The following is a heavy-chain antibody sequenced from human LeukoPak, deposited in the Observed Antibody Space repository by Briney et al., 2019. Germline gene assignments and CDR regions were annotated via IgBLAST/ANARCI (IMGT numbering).Heavy chain of an antibody. CDR1: GGSISSYY. Sequence: SETLSLTCTVSGGSISSYYWSWIRQPPGKGLDWIGYIYYSGSTNYNPSLKSRVTISVDTSKNQFSLKLSSVTAADTAVYYCARLGGTRFDYWGQGTLVTVSS. CDR3: ARLGGTRFDY. CDR2: IYYSGST. D-gene: IGHD2-15*01. V-gene: IGHV4-59*08. J-gene: IGHJ4*02.